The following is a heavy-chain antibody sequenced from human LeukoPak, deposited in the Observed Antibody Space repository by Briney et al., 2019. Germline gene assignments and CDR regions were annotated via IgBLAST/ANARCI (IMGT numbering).Heavy chain of an antibody. CDR2: INHSGST. Sequence: SETLSLTCAVYGGSFSGYYWSWIRQPPGKGLEWIGEINHSGSTNYNPSLKRRVTISVDTSKNQFSLKLSSVTAADTAVYYCARGKRLVRFDYWGQGTLLTVSS. J-gene: IGHJ4*02. V-gene: IGHV4-34*01. D-gene: IGHD6-19*01. CDR3: ARGKRLVRFDY. CDR1: GGSFSGYY.